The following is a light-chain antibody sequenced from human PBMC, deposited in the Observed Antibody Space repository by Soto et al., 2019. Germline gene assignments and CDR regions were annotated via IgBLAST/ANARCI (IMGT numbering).Light chain of an antibody. Sequence: QSVLTQPASVSGSPGQSITISCTGSSTDVGGYNYVSWYQQHPGKAPKVMIYEVSNRPSGVSNRFSGSKSGNTASLIISGLQAEDEADYYCCSFTSITTYVFGTGTKVTVL. CDR3: CSFTSITTYV. J-gene: IGLJ1*01. CDR1: STDVGGYNY. V-gene: IGLV2-14*01. CDR2: EVS.